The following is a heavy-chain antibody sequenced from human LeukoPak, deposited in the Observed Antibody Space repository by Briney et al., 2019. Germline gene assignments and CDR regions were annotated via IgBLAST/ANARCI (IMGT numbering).Heavy chain of an antibody. CDR1: SGSISSGGYY. Sequence: RPSETLSLTCTVSSGSISSGGYYWSWLRQHPGKGLEWIGYIYYSGSTYYNPSLKSRVTISVETSTNQFSLKLSSVTAADTAVYYCARHESGSGSYSYFDYWGQGTLVTVSS. V-gene: IGHV4-31*03. D-gene: IGHD1-26*01. CDR2: IYYSGST. J-gene: IGHJ4*02. CDR3: ARHESGSGSYSYFDY.